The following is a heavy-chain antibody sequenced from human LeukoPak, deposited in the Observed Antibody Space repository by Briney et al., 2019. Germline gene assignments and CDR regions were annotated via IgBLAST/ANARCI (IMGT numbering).Heavy chain of an antibody. D-gene: IGHD4-11*01. CDR1: GYTFTGYY. J-gene: IGHJ6*02. Sequence: ASVKVSCKASGYTFTGYYMHWVRQAPGQGLEWMGWINPNSGGTNYAQKFQGRVTMTRNTSISTAYMELSSLRSEDTAVYYCARDPTVTDYYYYYGMDVWGQGTTVTVSS. CDR2: INPNSGGT. V-gene: IGHV1-2*02. CDR3: ARDPTVTDYYYYYGMDV.